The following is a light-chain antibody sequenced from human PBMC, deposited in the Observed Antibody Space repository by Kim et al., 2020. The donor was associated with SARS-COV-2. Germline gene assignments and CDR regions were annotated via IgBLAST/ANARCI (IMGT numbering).Light chain of an antibody. V-gene: IGKV1-5*03. CDR1: QTISTW. J-gene: IGKJ1*01. CDR2: KAS. Sequence: DIQMTQSPFTLSASVGDRVTITCRASQTISTWLAWYQQKAGKAPKLLIYKASSLESGVPSRFSGSGSGTEFTLTISSLQPDDFATYYCQHYKSYPWTFGQGTKVDIK. CDR3: QHYKSYPWT.